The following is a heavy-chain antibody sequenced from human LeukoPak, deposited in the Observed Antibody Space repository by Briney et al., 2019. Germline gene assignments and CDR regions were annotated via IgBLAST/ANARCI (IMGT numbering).Heavy chain of an antibody. V-gene: IGHV4-59*01. Sequence: SETLSLTCTVSGGSISSYYWSWIRQPPGKGLKWIGYIYYSGSTNYNPSLKSRVTISVDTSKNQFSLKLSSVTAADTAVYYCARDIMDRGYSSSSGFDYWGQGTLVTVSS. D-gene: IGHD6-13*01. CDR3: ARDIMDRGYSSSSGFDY. CDR2: IYYSGST. CDR1: GGSISSYY. J-gene: IGHJ4*02.